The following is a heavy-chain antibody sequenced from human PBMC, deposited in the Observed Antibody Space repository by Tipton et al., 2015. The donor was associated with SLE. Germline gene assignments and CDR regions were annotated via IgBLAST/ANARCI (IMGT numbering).Heavy chain of an antibody. J-gene: IGHJ3*02. CDR2: IYYSGST. D-gene: IGHD4-23*01. Sequence: TLSLTCTVSGGSISTYYWSWIRQPPGKGLEWIGSIYYSGSTYYNPSLKSRVTISVDTSKNQFSLKLSSVTAADTAVYYCARDVAARWAFDIWGQGTMVTVSS. CDR3: ARDVAARWAFDI. CDR1: GGSISTYY. V-gene: IGHV4-39*07.